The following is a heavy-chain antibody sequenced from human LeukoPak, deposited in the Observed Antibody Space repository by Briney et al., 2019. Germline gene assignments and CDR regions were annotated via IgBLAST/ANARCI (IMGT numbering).Heavy chain of an antibody. CDR3: ARTVTTFPDY. CDR2: ISYDGSNK. CDR1: GFTFSSHA. Sequence: PGGSLRLSCAASGFTFSSHAMHWVRQAPGKGLEWVAVISYDGSNKYYADSVKGRFTISRDNSKNTLYLQMNSLRAEDTAVYSCARTVTTFPDYWGQGTLVTVSS. V-gene: IGHV3-30*04. J-gene: IGHJ4*02. D-gene: IGHD4-17*01.